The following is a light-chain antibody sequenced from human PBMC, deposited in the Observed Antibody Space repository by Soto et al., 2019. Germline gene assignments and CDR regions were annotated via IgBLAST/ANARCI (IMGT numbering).Light chain of an antibody. CDR2: DAS. J-gene: IGKJ1*01. V-gene: IGKV1-5*01. CDR1: HSISAF. CDR3: QQYSSDSPWT. Sequence: DVQMTQSPYTLSASVGDRVTITCRASHSISAFLAWYQHKPGKGPRLLIYDASNLESGVPSRFSGSGSGTEFTLTISSLQPDDSATYYCQQYSSDSPWTFGQGTKVEIK.